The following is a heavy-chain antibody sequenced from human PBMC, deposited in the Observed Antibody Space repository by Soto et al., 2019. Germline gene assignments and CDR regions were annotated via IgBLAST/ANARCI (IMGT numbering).Heavy chain of an antibody. CDR3: ARGAGAAAGTLIWFDP. Sequence: SETLSLTCTVSGGSISSYYWSWIRQPPGKGLEWIGYIYYSGSTNYNPSLKSRVTISVDTSKNQFSLKLSSVTAADTAVYYCARGAGAAAGTLIWFDPWGQGTLVTVSS. CDR2: IYYSGST. CDR1: GGSISSYY. D-gene: IGHD6-13*01. J-gene: IGHJ5*02. V-gene: IGHV4-59*13.